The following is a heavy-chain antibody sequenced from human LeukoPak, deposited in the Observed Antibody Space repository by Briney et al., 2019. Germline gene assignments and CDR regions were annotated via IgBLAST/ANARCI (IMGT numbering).Heavy chain of an antibody. CDR2: IKSDGSST. V-gene: IGHV3-74*01. CDR3: ARDVAPLDLLNV. Sequence: GGSLRLSCAASGFTLTTYWMHWVRQAPGKGLVWFSRIKSDGSSTSYADSVKGRFTVSRDSAKNTLYLQMNSLRAEDTAVYYCARDVAPLDLLNVWGQGTTVTVSS. J-gene: IGHJ6*02. CDR1: GFTLTTYW.